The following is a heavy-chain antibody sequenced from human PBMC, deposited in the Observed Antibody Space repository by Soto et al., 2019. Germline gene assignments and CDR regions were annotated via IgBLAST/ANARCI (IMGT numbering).Heavy chain of an antibody. V-gene: IGHV3-21*01. CDR1: GFALSTYS. CDR2: TFNFDGSL. CDR3: AREDGYCAGGSCFGSAFER. Sequence: EVQLVESGGRLVKPGGSLRLSCAASGFALSTYSIGWVRQAPGKGLEWVSFTFNFDGSLYYEDSVKGRFAISRDNAKNSAYLQMNSLRAEDTAVYYCAREDGYCAGGSCFGSAFERWGQGTVVTASS. J-gene: IGHJ3*01. D-gene: IGHD2-15*01.